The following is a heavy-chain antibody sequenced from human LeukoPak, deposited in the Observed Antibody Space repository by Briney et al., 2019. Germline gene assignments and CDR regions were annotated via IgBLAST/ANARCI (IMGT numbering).Heavy chain of an antibody. Sequence: GGSLRLSCAASGFTFGSYGMHWVRQAPGKGLEWVAVIWYDGSNKYYADSVKGRFTISRDNSKNTLYLQMNSLRAEDTAVYYCARDYGYCSSTSCYEYYYYYGMDVWGQGTTVTVSS. CDR3: ARDYGYCSSTSCYEYYYYYGMDV. CDR1: GFTFGSYG. D-gene: IGHD2-2*03. V-gene: IGHV3-33*01. J-gene: IGHJ6*02. CDR2: IWYDGSNK.